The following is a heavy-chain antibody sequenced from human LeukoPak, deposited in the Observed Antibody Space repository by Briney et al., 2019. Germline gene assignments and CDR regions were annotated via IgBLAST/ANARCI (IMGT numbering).Heavy chain of an antibody. CDR2: ISGSGGST. J-gene: IGHJ4*02. CDR1: GFTFSSYG. D-gene: IGHD3-10*01. V-gene: IGHV3-23*01. Sequence: GGSLRLSCAASGFTFSSYGMSWVRQAPGKGLEWVSAISGSGGSTYYADSVKGRFTISRDNSKNTLYLQMNSLRAEDTAVYYCAKSSIYGSGRRSRELAYWGQGTLVTVSS. CDR3: AKSSIYGSGRRSRELAY.